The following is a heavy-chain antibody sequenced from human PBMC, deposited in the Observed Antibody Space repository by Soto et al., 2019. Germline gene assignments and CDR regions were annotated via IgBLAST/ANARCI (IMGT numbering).Heavy chain of an antibody. D-gene: IGHD5-12*01. CDR1: GFTFSSYG. Sequence: ESGGGVVQPGRSLRLSCAASGFTFSSYGMHWVRQAPGKGLEWVAVIWYDGSNKYYADSVKGRFTISRDNSKNTLYLQMNSLRAEDTAVYYCARDRYSGYAIPDYWGQGTLVTVSS. CDR3: ARDRYSGYAIPDY. CDR2: IWYDGSNK. V-gene: IGHV3-33*01. J-gene: IGHJ4*02.